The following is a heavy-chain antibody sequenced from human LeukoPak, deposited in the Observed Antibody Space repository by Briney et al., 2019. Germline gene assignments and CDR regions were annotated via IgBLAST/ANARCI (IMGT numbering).Heavy chain of an antibody. D-gene: IGHD3-10*01. CDR3: ARERRGGDAFDL. Sequence: PGGSLRLSCAASGFTVSSNYMSWVRQAPGKGLEWVANIKQDGSDKYYVGSVKGRFTITRDNAKNSLYLQMNSLRAEDSALYYCARERRGGDAFDLWGQGTMVTVSS. CDR2: IKQDGSDK. J-gene: IGHJ3*01. CDR1: GFTVSSNY. V-gene: IGHV3-7*01.